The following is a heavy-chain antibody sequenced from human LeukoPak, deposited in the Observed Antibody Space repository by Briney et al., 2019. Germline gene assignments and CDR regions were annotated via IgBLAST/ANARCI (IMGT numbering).Heavy chain of an antibody. CDR2: ISAYDGNT. CDR1: GYTFTTYG. D-gene: IGHD3-10*01. Sequence: ASVKVSCKASGYTFTTYGISWVRQAPGQGLEWMGWISAYDGNTNSAQKLQGRVTMTTDTSTSTAYMELRSLRSDDTAVYYCTRLRHGVHFDYWGQGTLVTVSS. V-gene: IGHV1-18*01. CDR3: TRLRHGVHFDY. J-gene: IGHJ4*02.